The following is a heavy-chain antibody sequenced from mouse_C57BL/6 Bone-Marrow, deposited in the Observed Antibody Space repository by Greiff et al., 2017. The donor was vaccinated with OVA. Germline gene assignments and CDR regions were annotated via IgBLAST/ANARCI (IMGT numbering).Heavy chain of an antibody. CDR1: GYTFTGYW. D-gene: IGHD1-1*01. V-gene: IGHV1-9*01. CDR2: ILPGSGST. J-gene: IGHJ3*01. CDR3: SRFITTVVADAY. Sequence: QVQLKQSGAELMKPGASVKLSCKATGYTFTGYWIEWVKQRPGHGLEWIGEILPGSGSTNYNEKFKGKATFTADTSSNTAYMQLSSPTTEDSAIYYYSRFITTVVADAYWGQGTLVTVSA.